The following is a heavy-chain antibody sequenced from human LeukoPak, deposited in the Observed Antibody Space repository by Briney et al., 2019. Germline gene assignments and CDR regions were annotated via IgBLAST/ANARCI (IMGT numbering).Heavy chain of an antibody. V-gene: IGHV4-39*01. CDR2: IYYSGST. J-gene: IGHJ4*02. Sequence: SGTLSLTCTVSGGSISSSSYYWGWIRQPPGKGLGWIGSIYYSGSTYYNPSLKSRVTISVDTSKNQFSLKLSSVTAADTAVYYCAIIAVAGTFDYWGQGTLVTVSS. CDR3: AIIAVAGTFDY. CDR1: GGSISSSSYY. D-gene: IGHD6-19*01.